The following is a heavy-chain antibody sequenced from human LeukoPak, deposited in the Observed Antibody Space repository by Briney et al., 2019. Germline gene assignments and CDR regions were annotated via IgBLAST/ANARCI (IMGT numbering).Heavy chain of an antibody. CDR3: ARQRADYFHHYMDV. J-gene: IGHJ6*03. CDR1: GGSIDSSSYY. CDR2: IYYSGTT. Sequence: SETLSLTCTVSGGSIDSSSYYWDWIRQPPGKGLEWLGSIYYSGTTFYTSSLKSRVTISTDMSKNQFSLRLTSVTAADTAVYYCARQRADYFHHYMDVWGKGTTVIVSS. V-gene: IGHV4-39*01.